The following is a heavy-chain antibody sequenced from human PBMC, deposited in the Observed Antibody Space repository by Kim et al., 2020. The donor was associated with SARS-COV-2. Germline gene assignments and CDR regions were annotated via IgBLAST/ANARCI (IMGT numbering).Heavy chain of an antibody. D-gene: IGHD6-13*01. Sequence: GGSLRLSCAASGFTFSTYGLHWVRQAPGKGLEWVAFIAYDGSNKIYADSVKGRFTISRDNSKNTVDLQMNSLRVEDTAVYSCARGGGSWYLFDYWGQGTLVTVSS. CDR3: ARGGGSWYLFDY. CDR1: GFTFSTYG. V-gene: IGHV3-30*03. CDR2: IAYDGSNK. J-gene: IGHJ4*02.